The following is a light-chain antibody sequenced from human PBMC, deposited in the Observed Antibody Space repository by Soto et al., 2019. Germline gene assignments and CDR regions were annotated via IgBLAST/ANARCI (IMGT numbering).Light chain of an antibody. J-gene: IGKJ2*01. CDR1: QSISFW. Sequence: DIQMTQSPSTLSASVGDRVTITCRSSQSISFWLAWYQQKPGKAPKLLIYDASTLYSGVPSRFSGSRSGTEFTLTISSLQPDDFASYYCQQTYSTPYTFGQGTTVVIK. V-gene: IGKV1-5*01. CDR2: DAS. CDR3: QQTYSTPYT.